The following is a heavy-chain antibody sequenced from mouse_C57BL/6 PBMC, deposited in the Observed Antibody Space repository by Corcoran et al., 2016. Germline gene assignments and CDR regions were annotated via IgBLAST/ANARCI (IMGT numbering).Heavy chain of an antibody. J-gene: IGHJ1*03. D-gene: IGHD1-1*01. Sequence: EVQLQQSGPELVKPGASVKISCKASGYTFTDYYMNWVKQSHGKSLEWIGDINPNNGGTSYNQKFKGKATLTVDKSSSTAYMELRSLTSEDSAVYYCARYYGRGYFDVGGTGTTVTVSS. CDR2: INPNNGGT. CDR1: GYTFTDYY. CDR3: ARYYGRGYFDV. V-gene: IGHV1-26*01.